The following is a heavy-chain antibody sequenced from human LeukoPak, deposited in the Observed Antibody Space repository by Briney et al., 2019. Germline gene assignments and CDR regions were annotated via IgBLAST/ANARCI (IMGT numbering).Heavy chain of an antibody. CDR3: ASSSTMVRGVLFDY. J-gene: IGHJ4*02. CDR2: IHTSGKS. CDR1: GGSMSSGSNF. Sequence: PSQTLSLTCAVSGGSMSSGSNFWSWIRQPAGKGLEWIGRIHTSGKSNYNPSLKSRVTISVDTSKNQFSLKLSSVTAADTAVYYCASSSTMVRGVLFDYWGQGTLVTVSS. D-gene: IGHD3-10*01. V-gene: IGHV4-61*02.